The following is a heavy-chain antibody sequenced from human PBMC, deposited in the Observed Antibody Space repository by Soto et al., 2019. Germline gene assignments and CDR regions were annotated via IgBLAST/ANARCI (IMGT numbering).Heavy chain of an antibody. CDR2: FVPVVVTA. CDR1: GCTFSSYA. Sequence: VQLGQSGAEVKKPGSSVKVSCKASGCTFSSYAISWVRQAPGQGLEWLGAFVPVVVTADYAQKFQGRVTITADESSNIVYMDLRSLTAEDTAVYYCALGSKFSGEFEFWGQGTPVAVSS. D-gene: IGHD1-26*01. V-gene: IGHV1-69*01. CDR3: ALGSKFSGEFEF. J-gene: IGHJ4*02.